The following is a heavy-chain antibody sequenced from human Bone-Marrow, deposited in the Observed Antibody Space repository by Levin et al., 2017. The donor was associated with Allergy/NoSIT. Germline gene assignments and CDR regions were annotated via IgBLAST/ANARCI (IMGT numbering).Heavy chain of an antibody. CDR1: GFNFHRYS. V-gene: IGHV3-7*01. CDR3: ARLIDGLVYDVADS. J-gene: IGHJ4*02. Sequence: PGGSLRLSCEASGFNFHRYSMLWVRQAPGKGLEWVANIKEDGSRQHYADSVKGRFTISRDNAKKSLYLQMNNLKAEDTAVYYCARLIDGLVYDVADSWGQGSLVTDSA. CDR2: IKEDGSRQ. D-gene: IGHD2-8*01.